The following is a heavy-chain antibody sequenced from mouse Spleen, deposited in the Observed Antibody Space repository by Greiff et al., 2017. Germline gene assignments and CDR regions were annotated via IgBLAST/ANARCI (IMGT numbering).Heavy chain of an antibody. CDR2: ISSGGSYT. V-gene: IGHV5-6*02. Sequence: DVMLVESGGDLVKPGGSLKLSCAASGFTFSSYGMSWVRQTPDKRLEWVATISSGGSYTYYPDSVKGRFTISRDNAKNTLYLQMSSLKSEDTAMYYCARQGITTVGNFDYWGQGTTLTVSS. CDR3: ARQGITTVGNFDY. D-gene: IGHD1-1*01. J-gene: IGHJ2*01. CDR1: GFTFSSYG.